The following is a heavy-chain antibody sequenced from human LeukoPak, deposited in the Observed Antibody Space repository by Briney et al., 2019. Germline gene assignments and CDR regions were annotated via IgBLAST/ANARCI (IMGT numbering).Heavy chain of an antibody. Sequence: PGRSLRLSCAASGFTFSSYAMHWVRQAPGKGLEWVAVISYDGSNKYYADSVKGRFTISRDNSKNTLYLQMNSLRAEDTAVYYCATGEVDTATLLDYWGQGTLVTVSS. CDR1: GFTFSSYA. J-gene: IGHJ4*02. D-gene: IGHD5-18*01. CDR3: ATGEVDTATLLDY. CDR2: ISYDGSNK. V-gene: IGHV3-30-3*01.